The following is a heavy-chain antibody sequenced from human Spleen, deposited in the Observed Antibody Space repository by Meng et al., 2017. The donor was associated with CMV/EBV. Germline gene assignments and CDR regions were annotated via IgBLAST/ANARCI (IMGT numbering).Heavy chain of an antibody. CDR3: AKDRGRIRAAFDAFDI. Sequence: GGSLRLSCAASGFTFNSYGMHWVRQAPGKGLEWVAVIWYDGSNKYYADSVKGRFTVSRDNSKNTLYLQMNTLRAEDTAVYYCAKDRGRIRAAFDAFDIWGQGTMVTVSS. CDR1: GFTFNSYG. V-gene: IGHV3-33*06. D-gene: IGHD2-15*01. CDR2: IWYDGSNK. J-gene: IGHJ3*02.